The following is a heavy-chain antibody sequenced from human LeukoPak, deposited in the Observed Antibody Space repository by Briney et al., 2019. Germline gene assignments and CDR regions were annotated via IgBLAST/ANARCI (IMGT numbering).Heavy chain of an antibody. D-gene: IGHD6-19*01. CDR1: GFTFSSYW. V-gene: IGHV3-66*01. J-gene: IGHJ4*02. Sequence: PGGSLRLSCAASGFTFSSYWMGWVRQAPGKGLEWVSVIYSGGDTYYADSVKGRFTISRDNSKNMIYLELSSLKAEDTAVYYCAKERSLEIAVAGTIFDYWGQGTLVTVSS. CDR3: AKERSLEIAVAGTIFDY. CDR2: IYSGGDT.